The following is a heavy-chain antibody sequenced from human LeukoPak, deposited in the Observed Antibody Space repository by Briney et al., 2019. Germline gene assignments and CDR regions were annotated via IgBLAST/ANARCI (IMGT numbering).Heavy chain of an antibody. Sequence: SVTVSCKASGYTFTGYYMHWVRQAPGQGLEWMGWINLNSGGTNYAQKFQGRVTMTRDTSISTAYMELSRLRSDDTAVYYCARVNYDILTGYYNPFGYWGQGTLVTVSS. J-gene: IGHJ4*02. D-gene: IGHD3-9*01. CDR1: GYTFTGYY. V-gene: IGHV1-2*02. CDR2: INLNSGGT. CDR3: ARVNYDILTGYYNPFGY.